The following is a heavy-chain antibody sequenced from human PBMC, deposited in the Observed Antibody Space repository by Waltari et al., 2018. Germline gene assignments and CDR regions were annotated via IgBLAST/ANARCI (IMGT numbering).Heavy chain of an antibody. CDR2: IYHSGST. V-gene: IGHV4-38-2*02. Sequence: QVPLQESGPGLVKPSATLSLTCTGSGYPISSGSAWGWIRQPPGKGLEWIGSIYHSGSTYYSPSLKSRVTISVDTSKNQFSLKLSSVTAADTAVYYCARALSGGDRPSWFDPWGQGTLVTVSS. CDR1: GYPISSGSA. D-gene: IGHD3-10*01. J-gene: IGHJ5*02. CDR3: ARALSGGDRPSWFDP.